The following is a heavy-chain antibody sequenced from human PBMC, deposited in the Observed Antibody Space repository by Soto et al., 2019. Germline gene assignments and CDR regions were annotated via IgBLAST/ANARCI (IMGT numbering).Heavy chain of an antibody. CDR3: AKEVAIAAVNFDY. CDR2: VSSDGYTK. CDR1: GFTFSSYA. J-gene: IGHJ4*02. D-gene: IGHD6-25*01. V-gene: IGHV3-30*04. Sequence: PGGSLRLSCAASGFTFSSYAMHWVRQAPGKGLEWVAVVSSDGYTKYYADSLKGRFTISRDNFKNTLYLQMSSLRAEDTAFYYCAKEVAIAAVNFDYWGQGILVTVSS.